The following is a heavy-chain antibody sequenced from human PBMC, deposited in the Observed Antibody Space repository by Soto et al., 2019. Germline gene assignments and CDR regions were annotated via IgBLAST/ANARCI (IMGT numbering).Heavy chain of an antibody. V-gene: IGHV1-18*01. CDR3: AREGRGKKAGYNGLVSLGY. J-gene: IGHJ4*02. Sequence: ASVKVSCKASGYTFTSYGISWVRQAPGQGLEWMGWISAYNGNTKYAQSFQGRVTITADKSTSTASLELSSLRSDDTAVYYCAREGRGKKAGYNGLVSLGYWGRGTLVTVSS. D-gene: IGHD2-2*02. CDR1: GYTFTSYG. CDR2: ISAYNGNT.